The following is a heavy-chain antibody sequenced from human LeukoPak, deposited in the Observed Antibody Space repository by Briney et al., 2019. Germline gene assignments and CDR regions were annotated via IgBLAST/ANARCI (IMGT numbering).Heavy chain of an antibody. V-gene: IGHV1-69*08. CDR1: GGTFGRNT. D-gene: IGHD1-14*01. CDR3: ARDIDGNHDY. CDR2: IVPIYDTV. J-gene: IGHJ4*02. Sequence: SVKVSCKASGGTFGRNTICWVRQAPGQGREWMGRIVPIYDTVNYAQKFQGRVTITADKSTTTAYMELSSLRSEDTAFYYCARDIDGNHDYWGQGTLVTVSS.